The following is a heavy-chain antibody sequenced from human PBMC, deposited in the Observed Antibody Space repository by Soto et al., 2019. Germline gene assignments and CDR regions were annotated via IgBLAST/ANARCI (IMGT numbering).Heavy chain of an antibody. J-gene: IGHJ4*02. V-gene: IGHV3-9*01. CDR1: GFTFDDFA. CDR3: AKEVVRGALDY. Sequence: EVQLVESGGGLVQPGRSLRLSCAASGFTFDDFAMHWVQQAPGKGLEWVSGLTWNSDNIGYADSVKGRFTISRDNAKNSLYLQMNSLTADDTALYYCAKEVVRGALDYWGQGTLVTVSS. CDR2: LTWNSDNI. D-gene: IGHD3-10*01.